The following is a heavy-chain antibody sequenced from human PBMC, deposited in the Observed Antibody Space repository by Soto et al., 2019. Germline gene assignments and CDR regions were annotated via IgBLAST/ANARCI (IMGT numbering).Heavy chain of an antibody. D-gene: IGHD1-1*01. CDR1: GYTFTTYG. V-gene: IGHV1-18*01. J-gene: IGHJ6*02. CDR2: IRAYNYKT. CDR3: LHWNDDYYYGLDI. Sequence: QGQLVQSGAEVKKPGASVKVSCKASGYTFTTYGISWVRQAPGQGLEWMGWIRAYNYKTDYAQKFQGRVTLTADPSTSTAYMELRSLRSDDTAVYYCLHWNDDYYYGLDIWGQGTTVIVSS.